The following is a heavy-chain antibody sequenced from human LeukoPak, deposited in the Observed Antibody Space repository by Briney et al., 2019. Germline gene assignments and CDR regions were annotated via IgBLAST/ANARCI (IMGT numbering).Heavy chain of an antibody. CDR1: GVSINSSSYY. CDR2: IYYSGST. Sequence: PSETLSLTCTVSGVSINSSSYYWGWIRQPPGKGLEWIGNIYYSGSTYYNPSLKSRLTISLDTSKNQFSLKLNSVTAADTAVYYCARDRNGSGSYDLCGDCYPPGICSYWGQGTLVTVSS. V-gene: IGHV4-39*07. CDR3: ARDRNGSGSYDLCGDCYPPGICSY. D-gene: IGHD3-10*01. J-gene: IGHJ4*02.